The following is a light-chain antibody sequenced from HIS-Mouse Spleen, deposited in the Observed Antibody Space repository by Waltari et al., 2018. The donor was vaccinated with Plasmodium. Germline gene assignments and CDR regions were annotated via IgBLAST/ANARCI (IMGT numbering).Light chain of an antibody. CDR3: CSYAGSSTWV. CDR1: RRDVGSFNL. CDR2: EGS. Sequence: QSALTQPASVSGSPGQSITISCTGTRRDVGSFNLVSWYQQPPGKAPQLLIYEGSKRPSGVSNRFSGSKSGNTASLTISGLQAEDEADYYCCSYAGSSTWVFGGGTKLTVL. J-gene: IGLJ3*02. V-gene: IGLV2-23*01.